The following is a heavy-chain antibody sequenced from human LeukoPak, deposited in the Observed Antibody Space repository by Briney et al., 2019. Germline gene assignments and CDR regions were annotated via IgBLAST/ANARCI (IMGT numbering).Heavy chain of an antibody. CDR1: GGSISSYY. V-gene: IGHV4-4*07. Sequence: SETLSLTCTVSGGSISSYYWSWIRQPAGKGLEWIGRIYTSGSTNYNPSLKSQVTMSVDTSKNQFSLKLSSVTAADTAVYYCARGVGVGSYYYYYYMDVWGKGTTVTVSS. D-gene: IGHD1-26*01. J-gene: IGHJ6*03. CDR3: ARGVGVGSYYYYYYMDV. CDR2: IYTSGST.